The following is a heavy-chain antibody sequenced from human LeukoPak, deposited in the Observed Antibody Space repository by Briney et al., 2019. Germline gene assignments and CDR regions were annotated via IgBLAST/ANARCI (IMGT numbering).Heavy chain of an antibody. J-gene: IGHJ4*02. V-gene: IGHV4-59*01. D-gene: IGHD3-10*01. CDR2: IYYSGST. CDR1: GGSISSYY. CDR3: ARTEWFGELFDY. Sequence: SETLSLTCTVSGGSISSYYWSWIRQPPGKGLEWIGYIYYSGSTNYNPSLKSRVTISVDTSKNQFSLKLSSVTAADTAVYYCARTEWFGELFDYWGQGTLVTVSS.